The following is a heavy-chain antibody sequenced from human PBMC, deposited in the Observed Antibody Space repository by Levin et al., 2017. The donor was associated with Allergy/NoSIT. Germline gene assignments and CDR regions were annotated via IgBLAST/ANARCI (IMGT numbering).Heavy chain of an antibody. J-gene: IGHJ4*02. CDR3: ARGGKRTYSSGWYGDY. CDR1: GYTFTGYY. D-gene: IGHD6-19*01. Sequence: AASVKVSCKASGYTFTGYYMHWVRQAPGQGLEWMGWINPNSGGTNYAQKFQGRVTMTRDTSISTAYMELSRLRSDDTAVYYCARGGKRTYSSGWYGDYWGQGTLVTVSS. CDR2: INPNSGGT. V-gene: IGHV1-2*02.